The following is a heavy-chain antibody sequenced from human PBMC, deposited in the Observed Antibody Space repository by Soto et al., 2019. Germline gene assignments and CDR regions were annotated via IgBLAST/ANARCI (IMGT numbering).Heavy chain of an antibody. D-gene: IGHD1-1*01. V-gene: IGHV3-23*01. CDR2: IDGGGVNT. Sequence: PWGSLRLSCTASEFTFKNYAMSWVRQAPGRGLEWVSTIDGGGVNTYYADSVKGRFAISRDNSKNTLYLQMNSLRAADTAVYYCARTPSVTWSDQWGQGTLVTVSS. J-gene: IGHJ5*02. CDR1: EFTFKNYA. CDR3: ARTPSVTWSDQ.